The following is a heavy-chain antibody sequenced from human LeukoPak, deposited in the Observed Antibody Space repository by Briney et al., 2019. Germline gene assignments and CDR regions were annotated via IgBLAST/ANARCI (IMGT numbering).Heavy chain of an antibody. J-gene: IGHJ4*02. D-gene: IGHD6-13*01. CDR2: IYYSGST. V-gene: IGHV4-59*01. Sequence: SETLSLTCAVYGGSFSGYYWSWIRQPPGKGLEWIGYIYYSGSTNYNPSLKSRVTISVDTSKNQFSLKLSSVTAADTAVYYCARLAAAGTTSPFDYWGQGTLVTVSS. CDR3: ARLAAAGTTSPFDY. CDR1: GGSFSGYY.